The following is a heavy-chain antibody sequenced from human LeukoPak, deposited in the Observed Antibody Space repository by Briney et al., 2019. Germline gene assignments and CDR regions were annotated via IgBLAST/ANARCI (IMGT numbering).Heavy chain of an antibody. Sequence: GASVKVSCKASGYTFTGYYMHWVRQAPGQGLEWMGWINPNSGGTNYAQKFQGRVTMTRDTSISTAYMELSRLRSDDTAVYYCARGTYYYGSGSHNWSQGTLVTVSS. CDR2: INPNSGGT. J-gene: IGHJ4*02. CDR1: GYTFTGYY. D-gene: IGHD3-10*01. CDR3: ARGTYYYGSGSHN. V-gene: IGHV1-2*02.